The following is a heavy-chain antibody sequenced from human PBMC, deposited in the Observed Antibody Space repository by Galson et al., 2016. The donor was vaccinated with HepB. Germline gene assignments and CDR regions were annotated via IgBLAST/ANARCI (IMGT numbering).Heavy chain of an antibody. CDR1: GFNFNFYA. CDR2: ISGSGDSK. D-gene: IGHD4-17*01. V-gene: IGHV3-11*04. Sequence: SLRLSCAASGFNFNFYALSWVRQAPGKGLQWVSSISGSGDSKYYADSVKGRFTISRDNARNSLYLHMNSLRAEDTAVYYCSREDDDYGDSVFVGPFDIWGQGTVVTVSS. CDR3: SREDDDYGDSVFVGPFDI. J-gene: IGHJ3*02.